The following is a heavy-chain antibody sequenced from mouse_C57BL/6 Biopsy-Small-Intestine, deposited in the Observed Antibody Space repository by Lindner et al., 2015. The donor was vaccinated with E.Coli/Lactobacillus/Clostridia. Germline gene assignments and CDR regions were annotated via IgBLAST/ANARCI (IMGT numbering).Heavy chain of an antibody. D-gene: IGHD2-1*01. J-gene: IGHJ4*01. Sequence: SVKVSCKDPGGTFITYAISRVRQAPGQGLEWMGRIIPIVDIPDYAQKFQGRVNIIADKSTNTVYMELSSLRYEDTAVYYCTSDGAGNISWGQGTLVTVSS. CDR1: GGTFITYA. V-gene: IGHV1-53*01. CDR2: IIPIVDIP. CDR3: TSDGAGNIS.